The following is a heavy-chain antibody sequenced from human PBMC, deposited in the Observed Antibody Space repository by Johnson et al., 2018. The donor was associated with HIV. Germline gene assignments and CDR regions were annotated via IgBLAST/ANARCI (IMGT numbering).Heavy chain of an antibody. CDR1: GFTVRSNY. V-gene: IGHV3-66*01. CDR3: ARESANSGRYSGAFDV. CDR2: IYSDGST. D-gene: IGHD1-26*01. Sequence: VQLVESGGGVVQPGTSLRLSCAASGFTVRSNYISWVRQAPGKGLEWVSVIYSDGSTYFADSVKGRFPISRDNSKNTLYLQMNSLRAEDTAVYYCARESANSGRYSGAFDVWGQGTMVIVSS. J-gene: IGHJ3*01.